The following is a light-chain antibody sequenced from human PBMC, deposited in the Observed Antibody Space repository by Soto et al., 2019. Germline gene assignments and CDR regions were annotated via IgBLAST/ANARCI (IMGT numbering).Light chain of an antibody. CDR1: QRVSTY. CDR2: DAS. J-gene: IGKJ2*03. V-gene: IGKV3-11*01. CDR3: QQRSNWPPLYS. Sequence: EIVLTQSPVTLSLSPGERATLSCRASQRVSTYLAWYQQKPGQAPRLLIYDASNRAAGVPARFSGSGSGADFTLTISSLEPEDFAVYYCQQRSNWPPLYSFCPGTKLEIK.